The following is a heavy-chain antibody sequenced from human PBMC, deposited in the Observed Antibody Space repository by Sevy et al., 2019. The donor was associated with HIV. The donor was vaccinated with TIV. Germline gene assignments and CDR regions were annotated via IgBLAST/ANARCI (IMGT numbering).Heavy chain of an antibody. CDR1: GFTFSKYS. Sequence: GGSLRLSCAASGFTFSKYSMSWVRQPPGKGLEWVSTLSFGCGEINYADSVKGRFTISRDNSKSSVYLQMNNLRGEDTAVYYCAREGCTKPHDYWGQGTLVTVSS. CDR2: LSFGCGEI. J-gene: IGHJ4*02. V-gene: IGHV3-23*01. D-gene: IGHD2-8*01. CDR3: AREGCTKPHDY.